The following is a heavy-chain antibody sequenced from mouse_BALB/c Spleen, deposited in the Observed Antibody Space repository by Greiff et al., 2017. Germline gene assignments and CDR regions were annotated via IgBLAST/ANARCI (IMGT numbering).Heavy chain of an antibody. CDR1: GFTFNTYA. J-gene: IGHJ3*01. CDR2: IRSKSNNYAT. D-gene: IGHD2-1*01. Sequence: EVHLVESGGGLVQPKGSLKLSCAASGFTFNTYAMNWVRQAPGKGLEWVARIRSKSNNYATYYADSVKDRFTISRDDSQSMLYLQMNNLKTEDTAMYYCVRDGNYDAYWGQGTLVTVSA. CDR3: VRDGNYDAY. V-gene: IGHV10-1*02.